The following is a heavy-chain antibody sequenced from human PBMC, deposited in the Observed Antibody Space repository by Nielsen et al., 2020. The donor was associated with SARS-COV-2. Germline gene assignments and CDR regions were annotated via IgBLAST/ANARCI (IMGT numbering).Heavy chain of an antibody. CDR3: ARGVELPHQPPAMDV. D-gene: IGHD2-15*01. J-gene: IGHJ6*02. V-gene: IGHV3-53*04. Sequence: GRSLRLSCAASGFTVNRNYMSWVRQAPGKGLEWVSLMYAGASTFYADSVKGRFTISRHNAENTVYLQMNSLRTDDTAVYYCARGVELPHQPPAMDVWGQGTTVTVSS. CDR1: GFTVNRNY. CDR2: MYAGAST.